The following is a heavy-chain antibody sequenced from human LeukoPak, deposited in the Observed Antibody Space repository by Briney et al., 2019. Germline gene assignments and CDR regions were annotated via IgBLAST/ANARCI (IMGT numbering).Heavy chain of an antibody. J-gene: IGHJ4*02. CDR3: AARMGGNSY. CDR2: IYTSGST. CDR1: GGSISSGRYY. V-gene: IGHV4-61*02. Sequence: PSETLSLTCTVSGGSISSGRYYWSWIRQPAGKGLEWIGRIYTSGSTNYNPSLKSRVTISVDTSKNQFSLKLSSVTAADTAVYYCAARMGGNSYWGQGALVTVSS. D-gene: IGHD4-23*01.